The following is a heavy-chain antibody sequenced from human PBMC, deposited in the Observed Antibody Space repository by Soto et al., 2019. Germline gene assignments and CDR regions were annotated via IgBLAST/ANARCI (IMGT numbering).Heavy chain of an antibody. J-gene: IGHJ1*01. Sequence: PGGSLRLSCAASGFTFSIYGMHWVRQAPGKGLEWVAVISYDGSNKYYADSVKGRFTISRDNSKNTLYLQMNSLRAEDTAVYYCARYYYDSSGYQTEYFQHWGQGTLVTVSS. CDR2: ISYDGSNK. CDR3: ARYYYDSSGYQTEYFQH. D-gene: IGHD3-22*01. V-gene: IGHV3-30*03. CDR1: GFTFSIYG.